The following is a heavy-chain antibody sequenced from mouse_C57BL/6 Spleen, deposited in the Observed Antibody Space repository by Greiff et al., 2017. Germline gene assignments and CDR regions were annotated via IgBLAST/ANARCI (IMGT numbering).Heavy chain of an antibody. CDR1: GFSLTSYG. J-gene: IGHJ4*01. V-gene: IGHV2-4*01. Sequence: QVQLKQSGPGLVQPSQSLSITCTVSGFSLTSYGVHWVRQPPGKGLEWLGVIWSGGSTDYNAAFISRLSISKDNSKSQVFFKMNSLQADDTAIYYCAKNNGDYYYAMDYWGQGTSVTVSS. CDR3: AKNNGDYYYAMDY. CDR2: IWSGGST.